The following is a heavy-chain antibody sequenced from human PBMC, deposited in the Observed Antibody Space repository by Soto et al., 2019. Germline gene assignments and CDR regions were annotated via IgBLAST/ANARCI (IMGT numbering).Heavy chain of an antibody. D-gene: IGHD3-22*01. CDR3: ARDSRSGYYLEY. CDR1: GDSISSGGYS. CDR2: SYHSGGA. V-gene: IGHV4-30-2*01. J-gene: IGHJ4*02. Sequence: QLQLQESGSGLVKPSQTLSLTCAVSGDSISSGGYSWNWIRQPPGKGLEWIGYSYHSGGADYNPSLKSRVTITVDSSNNQFSLKLTSVTAADTAMYYCARDSRSGYYLEYWGQGTLVTVSS.